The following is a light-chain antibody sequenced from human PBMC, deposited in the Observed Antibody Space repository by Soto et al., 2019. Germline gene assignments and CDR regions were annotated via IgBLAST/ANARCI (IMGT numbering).Light chain of an antibody. J-gene: IGKJ2*01. CDR1: QGISSY. V-gene: IGKV1-9*01. CDR3: QQLNSYPPT. CDR2: AAS. Sequence: IQLTQSPSSLSASVGDRVTITCRASQGISSYLACYQQKPGKAPKFLIYAASTLQRGVPSRFSGSGSGTDFTLTISSLQPEDFATYFCQQLNSYPPTFGQGTELEIK.